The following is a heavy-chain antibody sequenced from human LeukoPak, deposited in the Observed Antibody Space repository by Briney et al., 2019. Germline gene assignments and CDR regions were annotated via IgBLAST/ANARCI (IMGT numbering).Heavy chain of an antibody. CDR1: GGTFSSYA. CDR2: INPNSGGT. J-gene: IGHJ3*02. Sequence: ASVKVSCKASGGTFSSYAISWVRQAPGQGLEWMGWINPNSGGTNYAQKFQGRVTLTRDTSISTAYMELSRLRSDDTAVYYCARGCSGGSCYSGGAFDIWGQGTMVTVSS. CDR3: ARGCSGGSCYSGGAFDI. V-gene: IGHV1-2*02. D-gene: IGHD2-15*01.